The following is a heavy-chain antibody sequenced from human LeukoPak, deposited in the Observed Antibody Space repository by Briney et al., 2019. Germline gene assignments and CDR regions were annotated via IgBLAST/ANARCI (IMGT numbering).Heavy chain of an antibody. J-gene: IGHJ6*02. Sequence: ASVKVSCKASGGTFSSYAISWVRQAPGQELEWMGRIIPIPGIANYAQKFQGRVTITADKSTSTAYMELSSLRSEETAVYYCARDTRLYYGMDVWGQGTTVTVSS. V-gene: IGHV1-69*04. CDR1: GGTFSSYA. CDR2: IIPIPGIA. CDR3: ARDTRLYYGMDV.